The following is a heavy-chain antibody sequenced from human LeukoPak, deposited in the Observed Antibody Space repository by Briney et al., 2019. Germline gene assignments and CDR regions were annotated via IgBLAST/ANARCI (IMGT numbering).Heavy chain of an antibody. CDR2: IYYSGST. CDR1: GGSISSYY. V-gene: IGHV4-59*01. J-gene: IGHJ2*01. CDR3: ARSASSTWPGAWYFDL. Sequence: NPSETLSLTCTVSGGSISSYYWNWTRQPPGKGLEWIGYIYYSGSTSYNPSLKSRVTISVDTSKNQFSLKLSSVTAADTAVYCCARSASSTWPGAWYFDLWGRGTLVTVSS. D-gene: IGHD6-13*01.